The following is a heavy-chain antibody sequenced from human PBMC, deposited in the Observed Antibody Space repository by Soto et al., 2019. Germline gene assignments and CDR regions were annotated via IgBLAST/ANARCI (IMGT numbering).Heavy chain of an antibody. J-gene: IGHJ4*02. V-gene: IGHV2-5*02. CDR3: ADSPYFGDKLDY. Sequence: QITLKESGPTLVKPTQTLTLTCIFSGFSFTTGGVGVGWIRQPPGKALEWLAVIYWDDDKLYSPSLKDRLTITKDASKNQVVLTMTNMDPVDTATYYCADSPYFGDKLDYWGQGTMVTVSS. CDR1: GFSFTTGGVG. CDR2: IYWDDDK. D-gene: IGHD4-17*01.